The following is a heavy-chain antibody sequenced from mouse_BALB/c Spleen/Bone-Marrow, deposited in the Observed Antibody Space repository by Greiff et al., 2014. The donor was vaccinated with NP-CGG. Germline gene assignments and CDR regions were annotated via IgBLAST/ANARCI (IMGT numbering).Heavy chain of an antibody. D-gene: IGHD1-1*01. Sequence: QVQLQQSGAELAKPGASVKLSCKASGFTFNSYWMHWVKQRPGQGLEWIGGIYPGDGDNSNTQKFKGKATLTADKSSSTAYMQLSSLASEDSAVYYCARNYYYGSSWSAMDYRGQGTSVTVSS. J-gene: IGHJ4*01. CDR2: IYPGDGDN. CDR3: ARNYYYGSSWSAMDY. CDR1: GFTFNSYW. V-gene: IGHV1-87*01.